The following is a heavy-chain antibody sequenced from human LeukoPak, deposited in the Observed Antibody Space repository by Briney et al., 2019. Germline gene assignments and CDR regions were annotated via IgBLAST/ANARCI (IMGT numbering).Heavy chain of an antibody. V-gene: IGHV3-33*01. CDR2: IWYYGSNK. CDR1: GFTFSSYG. J-gene: IGHJ4*02. D-gene: IGHD6-19*01. Sequence: PGRSLRLSCAASGFTFSSYGMHWVRQAPGKGLEWVAVIWYYGSNKYYADSVKGRFTISRDNSKNTLYLQMNSLRAEDTAVYYCARVEYSSGWPLDYWGQGTLVTVSS. CDR3: ARVEYSSGWPLDY.